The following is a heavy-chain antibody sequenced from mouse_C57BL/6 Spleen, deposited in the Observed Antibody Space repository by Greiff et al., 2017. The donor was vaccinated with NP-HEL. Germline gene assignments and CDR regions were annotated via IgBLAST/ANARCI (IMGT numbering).Heavy chain of an antibody. CDR3: ARQSSWVFDY. J-gene: IGHJ2*01. D-gene: IGHD4-1*01. Sequence: EVQLQQSGPELVKPGASVKISCKASGYTFTDYYMNWVKQSHGKSLEWIGDINPNNGGTSYNQKFKGKATLTVDKSSSTAYMELRSLTSEDSAVYYCARQSSWVFDYWGQGTTLTVSS. V-gene: IGHV1-26*01. CDR2: INPNNGGT. CDR1: GYTFTDYY.